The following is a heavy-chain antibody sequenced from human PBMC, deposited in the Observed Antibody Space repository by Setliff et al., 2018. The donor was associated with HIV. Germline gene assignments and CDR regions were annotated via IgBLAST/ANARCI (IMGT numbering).Heavy chain of an antibody. CDR1: GYTFTSYP. D-gene: IGHD6-6*01. CDR2: INTSGGSA. V-gene: IGHV1-46*01. Sequence: GASVKVSCKASGYTFTSYPMHWVRQAPGQGLEWMGVINTSGGSAGYAEKFRGRVTMTRDTSTNTVYMDLRNLRSEDTAVYYCARDPAPSSSASYFQHWGQGTPVTVSS. CDR3: ARDPAPSSSASYFQH. J-gene: IGHJ1*01.